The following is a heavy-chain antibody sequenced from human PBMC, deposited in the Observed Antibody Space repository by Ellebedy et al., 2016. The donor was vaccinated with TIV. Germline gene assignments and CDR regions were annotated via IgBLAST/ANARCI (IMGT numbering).Heavy chain of an antibody. Sequence: SETLSLXXTVSGGSVSSGRYYWYWIRQPPGKGLEWIGYIHYSGSTNYNPSLKSRVTISIDTSKRYFSLTLRSVTAADTAKYYCARGIVSAGTPHFDSWGQGTLVTVSS. CDR3: ARGIVSAGTPHFDS. CDR1: GGSVSSGRYY. CDR2: IHYSGST. V-gene: IGHV4-61*03. D-gene: IGHD1-1*01. J-gene: IGHJ4*02.